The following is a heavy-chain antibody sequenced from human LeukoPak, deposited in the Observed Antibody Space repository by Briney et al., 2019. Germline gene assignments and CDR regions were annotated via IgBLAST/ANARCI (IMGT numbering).Heavy chain of an antibody. CDR3: AKVLHGWEYYDSSGYHYYFDY. V-gene: IGHV4-59*01. Sequence: PSETLSLTCTVSGGSIGTYYWSWIRQPPGKGLEWIGYVYYSGSTNYNPSLKSRVTISVDTSKNQFSLNLSSVTAADTAVYYCAKVLHGWEYYDSSGYHYYFDYWGQGTLVTVSS. J-gene: IGHJ4*02. D-gene: IGHD3-22*01. CDR2: VYYSGST. CDR1: GGSIGTYY.